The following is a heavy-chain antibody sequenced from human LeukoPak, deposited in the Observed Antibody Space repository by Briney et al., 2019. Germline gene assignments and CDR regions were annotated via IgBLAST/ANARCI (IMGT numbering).Heavy chain of an antibody. CDR1: GGSFSGYY. CDR2: INHSGST. CDR3: AKDKSGMVYARLIDY. J-gene: IGHJ4*02. Sequence: PSETLSLTCAVYGGSFSGYYWSWIRQPPGKGLEWIGEINHSGSTNYNPSLKSRVTISVDTSKNQFSLKLSSVTAADTAVYYCAKDKSGMVYARLIDYWGQGTLVTVSS. V-gene: IGHV4-34*01. D-gene: IGHD2-8*01.